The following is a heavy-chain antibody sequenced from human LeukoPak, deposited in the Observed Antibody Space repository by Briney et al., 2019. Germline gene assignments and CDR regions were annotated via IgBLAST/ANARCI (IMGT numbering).Heavy chain of an antibody. V-gene: IGHV4-34*01. Sequence: PSGTLSLTCAVYGGSFSRYYWSWIRQSPGKGLEWIAEIDHRGDTNYNPSVKSRVTISVDTSKNQFSLKVRSLSAANTAVYYCARGATISETGYFDFWGQGTLVTVSS. CDR2: IDHRGDT. D-gene: IGHD5-24*01. J-gene: IGHJ4*03. CDR3: ARGATISETGYFDF. CDR1: GGSFSRYY.